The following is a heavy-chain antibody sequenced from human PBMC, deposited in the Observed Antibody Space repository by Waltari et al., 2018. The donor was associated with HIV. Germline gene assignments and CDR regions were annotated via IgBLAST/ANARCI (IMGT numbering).Heavy chain of an antibody. CDR1: GYTFTSYD. D-gene: IGHD1-1*01. CDR2: MNPNSGNT. V-gene: IGHV1-8*01. Sequence: QVQLVQSGAEVKKPGASVKVSCKASGYTFTSYDINWARQATGQGLEWMGWMNPNSGNTGYAQKFQGRVTMTRNTSISTAYMELSSLRSEDTAVYYCATLRTTDYYYGMDVWGQGTTVTVSS. J-gene: IGHJ6*02. CDR3: ATLRTTDYYYGMDV.